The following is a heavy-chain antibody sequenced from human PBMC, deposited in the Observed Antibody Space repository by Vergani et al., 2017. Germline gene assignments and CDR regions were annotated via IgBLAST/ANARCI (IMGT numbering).Heavy chain of an antibody. J-gene: IGHJ4*02. Sequence: QVLLQESGPGLVKPSQTLSLTCTVSGDSINSGTYYWSWIRQSAGKGLEWIGRIYTSGSTDYNPSLKSRVTLSLDTSKKQISLHLTSVTAADTAVYYCARHISVVRPSSMTAFDYWGQGTLVTVSS. CDR1: GDSINSGTYY. CDR2: IYTSGST. CDR3: ARHISVVRPSSMTAFDY. V-gene: IGHV4-61*02. D-gene: IGHD2-21*01.